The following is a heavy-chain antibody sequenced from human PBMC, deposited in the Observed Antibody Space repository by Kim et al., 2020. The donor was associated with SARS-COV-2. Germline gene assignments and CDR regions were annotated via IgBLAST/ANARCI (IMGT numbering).Heavy chain of an antibody. D-gene: IGHD2-15*01. CDR2: ISYDGSNK. CDR3: AGSGCSGGSCYPYYFDY. V-gene: IGHV3-30*04. CDR1: GFTFSSYA. J-gene: IGHJ4*01. Sequence: LSLTCAASGFTFSSYAMHWVRQAPGKGLEWVAVISYDGSNKYYADSVKGRFTISRDNSKNTLYLQMNSLRAEDTAVYYCAGSGCSGGSCYPYYFDYW.